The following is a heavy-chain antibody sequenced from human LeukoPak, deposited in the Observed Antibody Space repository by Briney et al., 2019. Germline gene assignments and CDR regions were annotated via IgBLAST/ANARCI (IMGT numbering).Heavy chain of an antibody. CDR2: IYSGGST. Sequence: GGSLRLSCAASGFTVSSNYMSWVRQAPGKGLEWVSVIYSGGSTFYADSVKGRFSISRDNSKNTLYLQMNSLRPEDTALYYCAKEHMLRGVIYWFDPWGQGTLVTVSS. CDR1: GFTVSSNY. CDR3: AKEHMLRGVIYWFDP. V-gene: IGHV3-53*05. D-gene: IGHD3-10*01. J-gene: IGHJ5*02.